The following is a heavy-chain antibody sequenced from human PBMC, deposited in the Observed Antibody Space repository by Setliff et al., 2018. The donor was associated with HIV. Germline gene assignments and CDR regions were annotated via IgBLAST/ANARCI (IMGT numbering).Heavy chain of an antibody. V-gene: IGHV4-59*08. J-gene: IGHJ2*01. CDR3: ARSGGNWYFNL. CDR1: GGSISSYY. D-gene: IGHD3-10*01. Sequence: PSETLSLTCTVSGGSISSYYWSWIRQPPGKGLEWIGYIYYSGSTKYNPSLNSRVTISVDTSKNQFSLELSSVTAADTAVFYCARSGGNWYFNLWGRGTLVTVSS. CDR2: IYYSGST.